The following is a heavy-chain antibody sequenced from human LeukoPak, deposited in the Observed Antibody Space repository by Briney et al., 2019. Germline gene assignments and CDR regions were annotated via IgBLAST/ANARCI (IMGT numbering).Heavy chain of an antibody. Sequence: SETLSLTCTVSGDSITTYYWSWIRQTPGKGLEWIAYMSYRGSTDYNPSLQSRVTISIDTSKNQFSLNLKSATAADTAVYYCAGDTVSGSGWYQIWGQGTMVTVSS. CDR3: AGDTVSGSGWYQI. CDR1: GDSITTYY. V-gene: IGHV4-59*01. J-gene: IGHJ3*02. D-gene: IGHD6-19*01. CDR2: MSYRGST.